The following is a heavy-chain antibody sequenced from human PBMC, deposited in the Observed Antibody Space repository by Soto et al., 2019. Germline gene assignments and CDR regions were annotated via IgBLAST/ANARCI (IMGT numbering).Heavy chain of an antibody. D-gene: IGHD2-15*01. CDR2: FYYSGST. CDR1: GGSISIGGYY. CDR3: AKMRGSFPYYYMDV. J-gene: IGHJ6*03. V-gene: IGHV4-31*03. Sequence: SETLSLTCTVSGGSISIGGYYWSWVRQHPGKGLEWIGYFYYSGSTYYNPSLKSRVTISVDTSKNQFSLKVSSVTAADTAVYFCAKMRGSFPYYYMDVWGKGTTVTVSS.